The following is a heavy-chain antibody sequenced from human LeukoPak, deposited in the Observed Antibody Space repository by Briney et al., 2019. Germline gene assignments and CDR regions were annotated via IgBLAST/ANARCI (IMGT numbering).Heavy chain of an antibody. Sequence: GGSLRLSCAASGFTFSSYAMHWVRQAPGKGLEWVAVISYDGSNKYYADSVKGRFTISRDNSKNTLYLQMNSLRAEDTAVCYGARSLGSSGYAFDIWGQGTMVTVSS. CDR1: GFTFSSYA. V-gene: IGHV3-30*04. CDR2: ISYDGSNK. J-gene: IGHJ3*02. CDR3: ARSLGSSGYAFDI. D-gene: IGHD3-22*01.